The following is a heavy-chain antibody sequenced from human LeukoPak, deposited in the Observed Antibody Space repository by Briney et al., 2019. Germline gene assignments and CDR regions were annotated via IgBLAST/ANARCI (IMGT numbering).Heavy chain of an antibody. CDR3: ARQGYDSGFDY. CDR2: LFSGGDT. Sequence: GGSLRLSCAASGFSFSRYYMSWVRRAPGKGLEWVSVLFSGGDTYYADSVKDRFSISRDSSRETLFLQMNSLRADDTAVYYCARQGYDSGFDYWGHGTMVTVSS. CDR1: GFSFSRYY. V-gene: IGHV3-66*04. J-gene: IGHJ4*01. D-gene: IGHD5-12*01.